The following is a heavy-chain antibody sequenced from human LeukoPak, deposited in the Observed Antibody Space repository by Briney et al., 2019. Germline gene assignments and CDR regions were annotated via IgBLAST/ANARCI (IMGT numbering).Heavy chain of an antibody. Sequence: PGGSLRLSCAASGFTFTTYAMSWVRQAPGKGLEWVSAISGRGGTTYYADSVKGRFTISRDNSKNTVSLQTNSLRAEDTAVYYCAKVRGAVAITFLDYWGQGTLVTVSS. J-gene: IGHJ4*02. D-gene: IGHD3-22*01. V-gene: IGHV3-23*01. CDR2: ISGRGGTT. CDR3: AKVRGAVAITFLDY. CDR1: GFTFTTYA.